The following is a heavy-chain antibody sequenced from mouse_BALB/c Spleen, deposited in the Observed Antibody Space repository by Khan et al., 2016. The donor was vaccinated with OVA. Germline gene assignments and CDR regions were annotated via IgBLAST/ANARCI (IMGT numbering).Heavy chain of an antibody. J-gene: IGHJ3*01. V-gene: IGHV14-3*02. CDR2: IDPANGYT. Sequence: VQLQQSGAELVKPGASVKLSCTTSGFNIKDTYIHWVKQRPEQGLVWIGRIDPANGYTKIDPRFRGKATITTDTSSNTAYLQLSSLTSEDTAVYYCARITYYGGSYWGQGTLVTVSS. CDR3: ARITYYGGSY. CDR1: GFNIKDTY. D-gene: IGHD1-1*01.